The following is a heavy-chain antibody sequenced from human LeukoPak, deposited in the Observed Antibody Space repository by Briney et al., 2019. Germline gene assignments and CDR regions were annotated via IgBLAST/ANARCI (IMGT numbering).Heavy chain of an antibody. CDR2: IWYDGNNK. CDR1: GFTFSSFG. V-gene: IGHV3-33*01. Sequence: GGSLRLSCAASGFTFSSFGMHWVRQAPGKGLEWVGVIWYDGNNKYYADSVKGRFTISRDNSKNTLYLQMNSLRAEDTAVYYCARAFTSTGYYYVEYWGQGTLVTVSS. CDR3: ARAFTSTGYYYVEY. D-gene: IGHD3-22*01. J-gene: IGHJ4*02.